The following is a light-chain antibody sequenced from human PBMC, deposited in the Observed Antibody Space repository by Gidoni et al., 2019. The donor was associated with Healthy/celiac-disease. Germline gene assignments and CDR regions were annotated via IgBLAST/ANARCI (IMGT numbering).Light chain of an antibody. J-gene: IGKJ2*04. CDR1: QSVSSSY. CDR2: GAS. CDR3: QQYGSSPCS. Sequence: EIVLTQSPGTLSLSQGERATLSCRASQSVSSSYLAWYQQKPGQAPRLLLYGASSRATGIPDRFSGSGSVTDFTLTISRLEPEDFAVYYCQQYGSSPCSFGQGTKLEIK. V-gene: IGKV3-20*01.